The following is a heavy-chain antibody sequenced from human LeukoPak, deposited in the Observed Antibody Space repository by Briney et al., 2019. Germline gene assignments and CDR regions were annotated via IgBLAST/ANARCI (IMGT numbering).Heavy chain of an antibody. CDR2: IDWDDDK. J-gene: IGHJ4*02. V-gene: IGHV2-70*04. D-gene: IGHD3-22*01. CDR3: ALGYYYDSSGYYGYFDY. CDR1: GFSLSTSGTR. Sequence: ESGPALVKHTQTLTLTCTFSGFSLSTSGTRVSWIRQPPGKALEWLARIDWDDDKFYSTSLKTRLTISKDTSKNQVVLTMTNMDPVDTATYYCALGYYYDSSGYYGYFDYWGQGTLVTVPS.